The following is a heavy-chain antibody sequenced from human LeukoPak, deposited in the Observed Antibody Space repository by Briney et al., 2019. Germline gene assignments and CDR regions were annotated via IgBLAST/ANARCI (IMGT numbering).Heavy chain of an antibody. J-gene: IGHJ4*02. CDR1: GGSISSGDYY. Sequence: SQTLSLTCTVSGGSISSGDYYWSWIRQPPGKGLEWIGYIYYSGSTYYNLSLKSRVTISVDTSKNQFSLKLSSVTAADTAVYYCARDSYGSGSYWLFDYWGQGTLVTVSS. CDR2: IYYSGST. V-gene: IGHV4-30-4*01. D-gene: IGHD3-10*01. CDR3: ARDSYGSGSYWLFDY.